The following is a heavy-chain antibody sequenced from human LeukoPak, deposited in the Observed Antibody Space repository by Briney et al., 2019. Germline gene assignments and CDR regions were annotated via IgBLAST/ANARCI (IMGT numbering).Heavy chain of an antibody. CDR2: VDPEDGET. J-gene: IGHJ6*03. CDR3: ATVKVRFVYYMDV. Sequence: ASVKISCKVSGYTFTDYYMHWVQQAPEKGLEWMGLVDPEDGETIYAEKFQGRVTITADTSTDTAYMELSSLRSEDTAVYYCATVKVRFVYYMDVWGKGTTVTVSS. CDR1: GYTFTDYY. D-gene: IGHD2-21*01. V-gene: IGHV1-69-2*01.